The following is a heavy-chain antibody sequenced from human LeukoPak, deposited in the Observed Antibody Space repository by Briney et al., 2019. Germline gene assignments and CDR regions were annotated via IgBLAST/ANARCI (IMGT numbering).Heavy chain of an antibody. J-gene: IGHJ2*01. CDR3: ARGQQLADWYFDL. CDR1: GYTFTSYG. V-gene: IGHV1-18*01. Sequence: ASVKVSCKASGYTFTSYGISWVRQAPGQGLEWMGWISAYNGNTNYAQKLQGRVTMTTDTSTSTVYMELSSLRSEDTAVYYCARGQQLADWYFDLWGRGTLVTVSS. D-gene: IGHD6-13*01. CDR2: ISAYNGNT.